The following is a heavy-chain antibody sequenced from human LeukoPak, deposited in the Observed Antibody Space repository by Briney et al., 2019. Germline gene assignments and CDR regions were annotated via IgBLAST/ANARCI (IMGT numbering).Heavy chain of an antibody. D-gene: IGHD5-12*01. J-gene: IGHJ4*02. Sequence: GGSLRLSCAASGFTLSNYWMTWVPHAPGKGLEWVAHITQDGSEKHYMDSVKARWTISRDNAKNSLSLQMNSRRAEDTAVYYCVRDGGVSGYDLLDYWGQGTLVTVSS. V-gene: IGHV3-7*01. CDR1: GFTLSNYW. CDR2: ITQDGSEK. CDR3: VRDGGVSGYDLLDY.